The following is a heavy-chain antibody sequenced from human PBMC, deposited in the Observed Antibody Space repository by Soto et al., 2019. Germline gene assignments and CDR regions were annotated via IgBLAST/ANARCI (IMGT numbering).Heavy chain of an antibody. J-gene: IGHJ6*03. V-gene: IGHV1-46*03. CDR2: INPSGGST. CDR3: ARPLQPIVVVTPANLWYYLDV. Sequence: ASVKVSCKASGYTFTRYYMHWVRQAPGQGLEWMGIINPSGGSTSYAQKFQGRVTMTRDTSTSTVYMELSSLRSEDTAVYYCARPLQPIVVVTPANLWYYLDVWGKGTTVNVSS. D-gene: IGHD2-2*01. CDR1: GYTFTRYY.